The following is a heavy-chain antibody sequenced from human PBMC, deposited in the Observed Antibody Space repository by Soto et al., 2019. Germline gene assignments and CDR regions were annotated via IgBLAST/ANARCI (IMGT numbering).Heavy chain of an antibody. CDR3: ARKAIFGVVIIDY. CDR1: GGSISSSSYY. Sequence: SETLSLTCTVSGGSISSSSYYWGWIRQPPGKGLEWIGSIYYSGSTYYNPSLKSRVTISVDTSKNKFSLKLSSVTAADTAVYYCARKAIFGVVIIDYWGQGTLVTVSS. J-gene: IGHJ4*02. CDR2: IYYSGST. V-gene: IGHV4-39*01. D-gene: IGHD3-3*01.